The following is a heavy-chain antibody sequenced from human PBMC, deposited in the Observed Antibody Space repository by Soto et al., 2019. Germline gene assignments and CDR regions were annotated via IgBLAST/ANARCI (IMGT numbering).Heavy chain of an antibody. V-gene: IGHV1-46*01. CDR1: GYTFTSYY. J-gene: IGHJ3*02. CDR2: INPDGGST. Sequence: ASVKVSCKASGYTFTSYYMHWVRQAPGQGLEWMGIINPDGGSTRYAPNFQGRVTMTRDTSTSTVYMELSSLRSEDTAVYYCAREIVGAISRSDALAIWGKGTMVTVSS. D-gene: IGHD1-26*01. CDR3: AREIVGAISRSDALAI.